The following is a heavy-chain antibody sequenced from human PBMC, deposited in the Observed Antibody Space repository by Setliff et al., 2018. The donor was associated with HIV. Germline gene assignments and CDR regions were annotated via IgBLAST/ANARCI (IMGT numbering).Heavy chain of an antibody. CDR2: ITYSGNT. Sequence: SETLSLTCTVSGESISGSCYSWGWIRPPPGQGSEWIGSITYSGNTYYNPYLKSRVTISVDTSKSQFSLKLTSGTAAATAVYYCAGDIKFLPLDIRHSSGWNFDYWGQGTLVTVSS. J-gene: IGHJ4*02. CDR1: GESISGSCYS. D-gene: IGHD6-19*01. V-gene: IGHV4-39*02. CDR3: AGDIKFLPLDIRHSSGWNFDY.